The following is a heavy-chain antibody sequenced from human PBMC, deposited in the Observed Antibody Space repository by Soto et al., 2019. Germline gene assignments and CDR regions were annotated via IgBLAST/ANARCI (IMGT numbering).Heavy chain of an antibody. CDR2: ITSGGRSI. D-gene: IGHD2-15*01. Sequence: QLGGSLRRSCTASGFTFSAYEMNWVRQAPGKGLEWVSYITSGGRSIYYADSVKGRFIISRDNAENSLYLQMNSLRPEDTAVYYCVRRMASPDQWGQGTLVTVSS. CDR1: GFTFSAYE. V-gene: IGHV3-48*03. CDR3: VRRMASPDQ. J-gene: IGHJ4*02.